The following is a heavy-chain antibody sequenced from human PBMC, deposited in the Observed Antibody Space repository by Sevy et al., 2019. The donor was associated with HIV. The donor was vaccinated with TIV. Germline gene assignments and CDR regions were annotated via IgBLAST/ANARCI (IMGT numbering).Heavy chain of an antibody. CDR3: TTVLMYYDFWSGYQSRYGMDV. CDR1: GFTFSNAW. D-gene: IGHD3-3*01. Sequence: GGSLRLSCAASGFTFSNAWMSWVRQAPGKGLEWVGRIKSKTDGGTTDYAAPVKGRFTISRDDSKNTLYLQMNSLKTEDTAVYYCTTVLMYYDFWSGYQSRYGMDVWGQGTTVTVSS. V-gene: IGHV3-15*01. CDR2: IKSKTDGGTT. J-gene: IGHJ6*02.